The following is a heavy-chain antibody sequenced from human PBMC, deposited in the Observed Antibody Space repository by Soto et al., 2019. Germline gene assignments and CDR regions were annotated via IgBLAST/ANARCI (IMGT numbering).Heavy chain of an antibody. J-gene: IGHJ6*02. D-gene: IGHD6-13*01. Sequence: QVQLVESGGGVVQPGRSLRLSCAASGFTFSSYGMHWVRQAPGKGLEWVAVIWYDGSNKYYADSVKGRFTISRDNSKNTLYLQMNSLRAEDTAVYYCARDRTAVGTSYSYYGMDVWGQGTTVTVSS. CDR3: ARDRTAVGTSYSYYGMDV. CDR2: IWYDGSNK. V-gene: IGHV3-33*01. CDR1: GFTFSSYG.